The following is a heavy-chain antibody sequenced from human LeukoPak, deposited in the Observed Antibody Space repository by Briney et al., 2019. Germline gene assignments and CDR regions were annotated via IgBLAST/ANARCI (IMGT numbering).Heavy chain of an antibody. CDR3: AKGCYYDNWNRGPADY. V-gene: IGHV3-23*01. J-gene: IGHJ4*02. CDR2: ISGNGGST. D-gene: IGHD1-20*01. CDR1: GFTFSSNY. Sequence: GGSLRLSCAASGFTFSSNYMSWVRQAPGKGLEWVSAISGNGGSTYYADSVKGRFTISRDNSKNTLYLQMNSLRAEDTAVYYCAKGCYYDNWNRGPADYWGQGTLVTVSS.